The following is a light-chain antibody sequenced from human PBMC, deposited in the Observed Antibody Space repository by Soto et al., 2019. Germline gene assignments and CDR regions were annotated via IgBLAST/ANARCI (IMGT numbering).Light chain of an antibody. V-gene: IGKV1-39*01. J-gene: IGKJ1*01. Sequence: DIQMTQSPSSLSASVGDRVTITCRASQSISSYVNWYQQKPGKAPKVLIYAASNLQSGVPSRFSGSGSGTDFTLTISSLQPEDFATYYCQQSYSTPQTFGQGTKVDIK. CDR1: QSISSY. CDR2: AAS. CDR3: QQSYSTPQT.